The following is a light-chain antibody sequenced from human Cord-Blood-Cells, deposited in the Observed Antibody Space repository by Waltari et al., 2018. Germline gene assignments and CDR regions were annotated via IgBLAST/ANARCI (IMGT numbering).Light chain of an antibody. V-gene: IGKV1-5*01. J-gene: IGKJ1*01. Sequence: DIQMTQSPSTLSASVGDRVTITCRASQSISSWLACYQQKPWKAPKLLNYDASRLASGAPSRISGSGSATESPITISRLQPDDFVTYYCQQYNSYWTFGQGTKVEIK. CDR1: QSISSW. CDR3: QQYNSYWT. CDR2: DAS.